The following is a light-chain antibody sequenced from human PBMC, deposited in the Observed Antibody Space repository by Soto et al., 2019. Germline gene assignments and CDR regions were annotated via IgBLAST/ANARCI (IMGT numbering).Light chain of an antibody. CDR2: RAS. CDR1: QSVSSY. J-gene: IGKJ5*01. V-gene: IGKV3-15*01. Sequence: ETVMSQSPATLSVSPGERASLPCRASQSVSSYLSWYRHKPGQAPRLLIYRASTRAAGLPDRFSGSGSGIEFTLTISSLQSEDFAVYYCQQYHKWPITFGQGTRLEIK. CDR3: QQYHKWPIT.